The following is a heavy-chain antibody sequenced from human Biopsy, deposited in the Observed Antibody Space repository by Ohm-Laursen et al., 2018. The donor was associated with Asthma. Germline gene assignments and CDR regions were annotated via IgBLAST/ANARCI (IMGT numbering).Heavy chain of an antibody. Sequence: GSLRLSCTASGFNFSYYSMIWVRQAPGKGLEWVSSISSLSRYKYYSDSLRGRVTISRDNAKGSLHLQMSSLRAEDTAVYFCARDFTIGSGSPFHFWGPGTLVTVSS. CDR3: ARDFTIGSGSPFHF. CDR1: GFNFSYYS. CDR2: ISSLSRYK. V-gene: IGHV3-21*01. J-gene: IGHJ4*01. D-gene: IGHD3-10*01.